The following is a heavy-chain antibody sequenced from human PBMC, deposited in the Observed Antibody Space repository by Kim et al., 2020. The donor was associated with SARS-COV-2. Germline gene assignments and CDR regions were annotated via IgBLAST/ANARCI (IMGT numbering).Heavy chain of an antibody. Sequence: LSPPSSLSFFSFLSSSPPCIRHPPGKGLEWIGELNHSGSTNYNPSLKSRVTISVDTSKNQFSLKLSSVTAADTAVYYCAREIVGATLTTSARTSHHPHMDVWGKGTTVTVSS. CDR2: LNHSGST. V-gene: IGHV4-34*01. CDR1: FFSFLSSS. J-gene: IGHJ6*03. D-gene: IGHD1-26*01. CDR3: AREIVGATLTTSARTSHHPHMDV.